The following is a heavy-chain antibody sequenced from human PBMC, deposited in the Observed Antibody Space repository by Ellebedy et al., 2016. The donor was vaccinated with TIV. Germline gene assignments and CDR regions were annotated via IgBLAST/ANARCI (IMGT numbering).Heavy chain of an antibody. CDR1: GYTFTNYN. J-gene: IGHJ4*02. Sequence: AASVKVSCKPSGYTFTNYNMHWVRQAPGQGLAWMGMINPSGGSTTYALKFRGSVTMTKETSTSTLNMELSSLRFEDTAVYYCARSLEWLPGDYWGQGTLVTVSS. V-gene: IGHV1-46*01. CDR3: ARSLEWLPGDY. D-gene: IGHD3-3*01. CDR2: INPSGGST.